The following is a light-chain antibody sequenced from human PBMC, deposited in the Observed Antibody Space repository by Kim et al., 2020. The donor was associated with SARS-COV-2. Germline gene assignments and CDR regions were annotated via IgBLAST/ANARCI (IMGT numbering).Light chain of an antibody. J-gene: IGLJ3*02. CDR2: RNN. Sequence: GQRVTISYSGSSPCIGSKYVHWYQQLPGAAPKLLIQRNNQRPSGVPDRFSGSRSGTSASLAISGLRSEDETDYYCASWDDTLTGWVFGGGTQLTVL. V-gene: IGLV1-47*01. CDR3: ASWDDTLTGWV. CDR1: SPCIGSKY.